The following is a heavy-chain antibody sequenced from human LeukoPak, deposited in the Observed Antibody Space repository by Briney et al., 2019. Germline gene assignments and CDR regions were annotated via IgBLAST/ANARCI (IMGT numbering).Heavy chain of an antibody. V-gene: IGHV4-39*07. Sequence: PSETLSLTCTVSGGSISSSSYYWGWIRQPPGKGLEWIGEINHSGSTNYNPPLKSRVTISVDTSKNQFSLKLSSVTAADTAVYYCARGRDRYSSGWYLANYWGQGTLVTVSS. CDR1: GGSISSSSYY. D-gene: IGHD6-19*01. CDR2: INHSGST. J-gene: IGHJ4*02. CDR3: ARGRDRYSSGWYLANY.